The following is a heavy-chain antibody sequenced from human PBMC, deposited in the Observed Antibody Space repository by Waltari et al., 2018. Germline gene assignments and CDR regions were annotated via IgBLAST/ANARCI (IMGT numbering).Heavy chain of an antibody. V-gene: IGHV4-38-2*01. CDR2: IYHSGST. J-gene: IGHJ2*01. CDR1: GYSISSGYY. Sequence: QVQLQESGPGLVKPSETLSLTCAVSGYSISSGYYWGWSRQPPGKGLEWIGSIYHSGSTYYNPSLKSRVTISVDTSKNQFSLKLSSVTAADTAVYYCARPTNWSSGWYLYFDLWGRGTLVTVSS. CDR3: ARPTNWSSGWYLYFDL. D-gene: IGHD6-19*01.